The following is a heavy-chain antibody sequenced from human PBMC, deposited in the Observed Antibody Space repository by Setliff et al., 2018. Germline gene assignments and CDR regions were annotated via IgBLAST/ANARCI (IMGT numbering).Heavy chain of an antibody. Sequence: PGGSLRLSCAAPGFTFDDYGMSWVRQAPGKGLEWVSGINWNGGSTGYADSVKGRFTISRDNAKNSLYLQMNSLRAEDTALYYCAKHYDILTGSLAPLDYWGQGTLVTVSS. CDR2: INWNGGST. J-gene: IGHJ4*02. V-gene: IGHV3-20*04. D-gene: IGHD3-9*01. CDR3: AKHYDILTGSLAPLDY. CDR1: GFTFDDYG.